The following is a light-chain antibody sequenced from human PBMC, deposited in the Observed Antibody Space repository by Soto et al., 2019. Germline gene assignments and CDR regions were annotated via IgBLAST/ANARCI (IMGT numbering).Light chain of an antibody. CDR2: DEY. CDR1: RSFRGL. CDR3: QQRPIWPIP. Sequence: IGVTQSPATLSVSPGERATLSCRASRSFRGLLAWYQQKPGQDPRLLLYDEYNRATGIPPRFSGSGSGTDFTLTISSLQPEDSAVYYCQQRPIWPIPFAQGTRLAI. V-gene: IGKV3-11*01. J-gene: IGKJ5*01.